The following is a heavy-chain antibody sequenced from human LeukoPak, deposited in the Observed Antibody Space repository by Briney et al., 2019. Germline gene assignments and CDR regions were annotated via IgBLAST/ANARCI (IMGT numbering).Heavy chain of an antibody. CDR2: IYYSGRT. D-gene: IGHD4-17*01. Sequence: SQTLSLTCTVSGGSISNGAYYWSWFRQYPGKGLEWIGYIYYSGRTYYSPSLKGRVAMSVDTSKSQFSLKLSSVTPADTAVYYCARVGGGDYGVDVWGQGTTVTVSS. CDR3: ARVGGGDYGVDV. J-gene: IGHJ6*02. CDR1: GGSISNGAYY. V-gene: IGHV4-31*03.